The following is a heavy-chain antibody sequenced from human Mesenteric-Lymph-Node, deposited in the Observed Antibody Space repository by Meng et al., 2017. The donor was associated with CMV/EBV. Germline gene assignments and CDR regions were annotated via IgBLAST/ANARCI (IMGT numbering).Heavy chain of an antibody. Sequence: QRRLRQCGPRQGRPSQHVSPPRPASVYSTSSFTYWGWIGQPPGRGLEWIGRGQYTGSTYYSPSLKSRVPVSVDTSKNQFSRRLTSVTAADTAVYYCARPFPSWQSPRLDPFGAWGQGTLVTVSS. CDR3: ARPFPSWQSPRLDPFGA. CDR1: VYSTSSFTY. J-gene: IGHJ5*02. V-gene: IGHV4-39*01. D-gene: IGHD6-19*01. CDR2: GQYTGST.